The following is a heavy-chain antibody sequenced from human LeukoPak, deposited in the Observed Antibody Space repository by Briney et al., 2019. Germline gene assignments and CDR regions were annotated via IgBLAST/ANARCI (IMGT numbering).Heavy chain of an antibody. CDR3: ARGGVVDAFDY. D-gene: IGHD2-2*01. V-gene: IGHV4-38-2*01. Sequence: SETLSLTCAVSGYSISSGYHWGWIRQTPGKGLEWIGSIYHTGSTYYNPSLKSRVTISVDTSKNQFSLKLSSVTAADTAVYYCARGGVVDAFDYWGQGTLVTVSS. CDR2: IYHTGST. CDR1: GYSISSGYH. J-gene: IGHJ4*02.